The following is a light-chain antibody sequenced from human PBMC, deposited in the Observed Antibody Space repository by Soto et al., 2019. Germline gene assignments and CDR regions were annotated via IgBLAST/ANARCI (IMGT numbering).Light chain of an antibody. V-gene: IGKV3-20*01. CDR1: QSISSSY. CDR2: GAS. CDR3: QYRFT. Sequence: DIVLTQSPGTLSLSPGERATLSCRASQSISSSYLAWYQQKPGQTPRLLIYGASSRATGISDRFSGSVSETDFILTIGRLQSEDFAIYYCQYRFTFGPGTKVDIK. J-gene: IGKJ3*01.